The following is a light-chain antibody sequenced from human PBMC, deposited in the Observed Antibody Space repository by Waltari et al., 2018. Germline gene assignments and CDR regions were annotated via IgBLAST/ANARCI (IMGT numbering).Light chain of an antibody. V-gene: IGLV3-21*03. Sequence: SYVLTQPHSVSVAPGKTARITRGGNNIGSKSEHRYQQQPGQAPVLVVYGDIYRPSGIPERFSGSNSGNTATLAISRVESGDEADYYCQVWDSSSDRWLFGGGTKLTVL. CDR2: GDI. J-gene: IGLJ3*02. CDR3: QVWDSSSDRWL. CDR1: NIGSKS.